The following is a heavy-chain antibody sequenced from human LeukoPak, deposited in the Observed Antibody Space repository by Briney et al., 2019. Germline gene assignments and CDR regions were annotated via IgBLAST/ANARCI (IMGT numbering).Heavy chain of an antibody. CDR3: ARRKYGADYNGMDV. CDR1: GYTFSSYG. D-gene: IGHD4/OR15-4a*01. CDR2: INPQKRDT. Sequence: ASVKVSCKASGYTFSSYGINWVRLAPGRGPEWMASINPQKRDTHYAQNFQGRVTVTAGTSTNTAYMELRSLRSDDTAIYYCARRKYGADYNGMDVWGQETTVTVSS. V-gene: IGHV1-18*01. J-gene: IGHJ6*02.